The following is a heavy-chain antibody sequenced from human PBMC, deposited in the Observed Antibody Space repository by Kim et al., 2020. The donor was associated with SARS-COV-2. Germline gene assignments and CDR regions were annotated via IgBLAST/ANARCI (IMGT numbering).Heavy chain of an antibody. J-gene: IGHJ4*02. CDR1: GFTFSSYS. CDR2: ISSSSGYI. CDR3: ARDRGSGWFLGDY. Sequence: GGSLRLSCGASGFTFSSYSMNWVRQAPGKGLEWVSSISSSSGYIYYADSVKGRFTISRDNAKNSLYLQMNSLRAEDTAVYYCARDRGSGWFLGDYWGQGTLVTVSS. V-gene: IGHV3-21*01. D-gene: IGHD6-19*01.